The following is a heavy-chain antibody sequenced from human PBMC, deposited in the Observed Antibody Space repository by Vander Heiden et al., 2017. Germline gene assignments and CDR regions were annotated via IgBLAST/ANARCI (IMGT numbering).Heavy chain of an antibody. V-gene: IGHV3-53*01. CDR3: ARDSGDTGVGSFDS. CDR1: EFSVRSNH. CDR2: IFSGSDK. Sequence: EVQLVESGGGLIQPGGSLRLSCAVSEFSVRSNHMNWVRQAPGKGLEWVSVIFSGSDKKYADSVKGRFTISRDNSKNTLYLQMDSLRAEDTAVYYCARDSGDTGVGSFDSWGQGTLVTVSP. J-gene: IGHJ4*02. D-gene: IGHD6-25*01.